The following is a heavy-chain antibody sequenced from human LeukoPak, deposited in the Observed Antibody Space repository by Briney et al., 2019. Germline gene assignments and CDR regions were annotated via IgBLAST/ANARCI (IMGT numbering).Heavy chain of an antibody. CDR3: ARGRAMVRGAYWCDY. V-gene: IGHV4-34*01. CDR2: INHSGST. Sequence: PPETLSLTCAVYGGSFSGYYWSWIRQPPGKGLEWIGEINHSGSTNYNPSLKSRVTISVDTSKNQFSLKLSSVTAADTAVYYCARGRAMVRGAYWCDYWGQGTLVTVSS. CDR1: GGSFSGYY. J-gene: IGHJ4*02. D-gene: IGHD3-10*01.